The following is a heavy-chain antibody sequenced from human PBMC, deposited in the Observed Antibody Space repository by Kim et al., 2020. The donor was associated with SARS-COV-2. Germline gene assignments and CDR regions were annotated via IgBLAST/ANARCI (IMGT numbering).Heavy chain of an antibody. Sequence: SQTLSLTCTVSGGSISVRYWSWIRQPPGKGLEFIGSIYYTGSTDYNPALKSRVTISVDTSKNQFSLRLSSVTAADTAVYYCARVWSGYRYAPLDYWGQGTLVTVSS. CDR3: ARVWSGYRYAPLDY. D-gene: IGHD5-18*01. J-gene: IGHJ4*02. CDR1: GGSISVRY. V-gene: IGHV4-59*11. CDR2: IYYTGST.